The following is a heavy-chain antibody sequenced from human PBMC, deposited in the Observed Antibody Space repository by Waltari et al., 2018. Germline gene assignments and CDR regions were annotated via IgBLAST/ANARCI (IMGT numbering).Heavy chain of an antibody. CDR1: GFTFSSYA. Sequence: EVQLLESGGGLVQPGGSVRLSCAASGFTFSSYAMSWVRQAPGKGLEWVSAISGMGGSTYYADSVKGRFTISRDNAKNTLYLQMNRLRAEDTAVYFCARVSRRTYRSPVPGRHYYYGMDVWGQGTTVTVSS. V-gene: IGHV3-23*01. D-gene: IGHD1-1*01. J-gene: IGHJ6*02. CDR2: ISGMGGST. CDR3: ARVSRRTYRSPVPGRHYYYGMDV.